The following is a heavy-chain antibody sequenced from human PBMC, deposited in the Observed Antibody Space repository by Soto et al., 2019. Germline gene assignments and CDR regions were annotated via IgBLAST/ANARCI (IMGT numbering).Heavy chain of an antibody. Sequence: SETMSLTCTVSGDSISSNNNYWSWIRQPPGEGLEWIGFISYSGTTSYSPSLKSRVAISLDTSKNQFSLSLSSVTAADTAVYYCARGRGYSYGLDPWGQGTLVTVSS. CDR1: GDSISSNNNY. D-gene: IGHD5-18*01. V-gene: IGHV4-30-4*01. CDR3: ARGRGYSYGLDP. J-gene: IGHJ5*02. CDR2: ISYSGTT.